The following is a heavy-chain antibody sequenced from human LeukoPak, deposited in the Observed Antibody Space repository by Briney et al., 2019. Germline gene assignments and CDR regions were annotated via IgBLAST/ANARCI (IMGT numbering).Heavy chain of an antibody. D-gene: IGHD3-9*01. CDR2: VKEDGSEK. CDR1: GFTFSRYW. V-gene: IGHV3-7*01. J-gene: IGHJ4*02. CDR3: ARWTNVLRYFAAFDY. Sequence: GGSLRLSCAASGFTFSRYWMSWVRQAPGKGLEWVANVKEDGSEKYYVDSVKGRFTISRDNAKNSLYLQMNSLRAEDTAVYYCARWTNVLRYFAAFDYWGQGTLVTVSS.